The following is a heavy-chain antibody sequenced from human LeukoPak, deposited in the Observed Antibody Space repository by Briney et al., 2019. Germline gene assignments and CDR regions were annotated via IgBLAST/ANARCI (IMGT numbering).Heavy chain of an antibody. CDR1: GFTFSTYA. CDR2: IPYDGSNK. Sequence: PGRSLRLSCAASGFTFSTYAMHWVRQAPGKGLEWVAVIPYDGSNKYYADSVKGRFTISRHNAKNSLYLQMNSLRAEDTAVYYCARVPAGVIGMKDAFDIWGQGTMVTVSS. V-gene: IGHV3-30*04. D-gene: IGHD3-16*02. CDR3: ARVPAGVIGMKDAFDI. J-gene: IGHJ3*02.